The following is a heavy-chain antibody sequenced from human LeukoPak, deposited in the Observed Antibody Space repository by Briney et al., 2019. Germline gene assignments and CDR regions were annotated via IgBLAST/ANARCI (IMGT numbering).Heavy chain of an antibody. CDR3: ARARGWLPNYFDY. Sequence: RGSLRLSCAASGFTFSSYSRNWVRQAPGKGLEWVSYISSSSSTIYYADSVKGRFTISRDNAKNSLYLQMNSLRAEDTAVYYCARARGWLPNYFDYWGQGTLVTVSS. V-gene: IGHV3-48*01. CDR1: GFTFSSYS. D-gene: IGHD3-22*01. CDR2: ISSSSSTI. J-gene: IGHJ4*02.